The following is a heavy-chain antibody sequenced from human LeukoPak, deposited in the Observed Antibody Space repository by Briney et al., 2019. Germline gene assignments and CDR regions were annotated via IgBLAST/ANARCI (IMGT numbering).Heavy chain of an antibody. J-gene: IGHJ4*02. D-gene: IGHD5-18*01. CDR3: VPIKRGNIYGYFDF. CDR1: GGSMNSHY. CDR2: MLDTVTT. V-gene: IGHV4-59*11. Sequence: PSETLSLTCTVSGGSMNSHYWSWMRQPPGKGLEWIGYMLDTVTTKDNPSLKSRFTLSADTSKNQFSLRLTSVTAADTAVYYCVPIKRGNIYGYFDFWGQGILVTVSS.